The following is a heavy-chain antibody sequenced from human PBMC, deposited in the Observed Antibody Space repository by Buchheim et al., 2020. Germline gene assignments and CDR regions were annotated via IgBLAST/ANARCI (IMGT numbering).Heavy chain of an antibody. CDR2: IIQDGSEK. V-gene: IGHV3-7*01. J-gene: IGHJ4*02. CDR1: GFIYSAYW. CDR3: AILVLTGYYSLSILNL. D-gene: IGHD3-9*01. Sequence: EGQLVESGGGLVQPGGSLRLSCVGSGFIYSAYWMAWVRQAPGKGLEWVANIIQDGSEKHYVDSVKGRFTISRDNAKNSLYLHMISLRVEDTATYYWAILVLTGYYSLSILNLWGQG.